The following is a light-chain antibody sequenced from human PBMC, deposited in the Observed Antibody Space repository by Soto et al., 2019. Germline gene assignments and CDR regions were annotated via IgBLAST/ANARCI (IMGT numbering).Light chain of an antibody. CDR1: QTIRSNF. J-gene: IGKJ2*01. Sequence: EVVLTQSPATLSLSPGERATLSCRASQTIRSNFLTWYQQKPGQAPRLLIYTASTRAAGFPDRFSGRGSGTDFTLTISRLEPEDFAVYYWQHYYSSSGHTFGQGTKLQIK. CDR2: TAS. CDR3: QHYYSSSGHT. V-gene: IGKV3-20*01.